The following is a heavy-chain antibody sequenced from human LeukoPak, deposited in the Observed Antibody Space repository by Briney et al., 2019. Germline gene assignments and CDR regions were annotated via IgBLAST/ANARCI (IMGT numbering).Heavy chain of an antibody. CDR1: GGSISTYY. J-gene: IGHJ4*02. V-gene: IGHV4-59*08. CDR3: ARAVSGRFDY. Sequence: SETLSLTCSVSGGSISTYYWSWIRQPPGKGLEWTGYIYYSGSTNYNPSLNSRVTISVDTSKNQFSLRLSSVTAADTAIYYCARAVSGRFDYWGQGTLVTVSS. CDR2: IYYSGST. D-gene: IGHD6-19*01.